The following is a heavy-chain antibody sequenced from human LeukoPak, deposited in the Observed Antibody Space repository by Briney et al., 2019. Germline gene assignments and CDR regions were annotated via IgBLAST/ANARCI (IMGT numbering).Heavy chain of an antibody. V-gene: IGHV1-18*01. J-gene: IGHJ4*02. D-gene: IGHD3-22*01. CDR1: GYTFISYG. Sequence: GASVKVSCKASGYTFISYGMSWVRQAPGQGLEWMGWINTYNGNTNYAQKLQGRVTMTTDTFTSTAYMELRSLRSDDTAVYYCASHGGDSSGYYFTYWGQGTLVTVSS. CDR2: INTYNGNT. CDR3: ASHGGDSSGYYFTY.